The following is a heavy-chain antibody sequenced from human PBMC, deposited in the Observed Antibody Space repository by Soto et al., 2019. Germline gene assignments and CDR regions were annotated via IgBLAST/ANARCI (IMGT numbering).Heavy chain of an antibody. CDR2: INPSGGST. J-gene: IGHJ4*02. CDR3: ARGKIDNWNFKGPTNELYYFDY. V-gene: IGHV1-46*01. D-gene: IGHD1-7*01. CDR1: GYTFTSYY. Sequence: GASVKVSCKASGYTFTSYYMHWVRQAPGQGLEWIGIINPSGGSTSYAQKFQGRVTMTRDTSTSTVYMELSSLRSEDTAVYYCARGKIDNWNFKGPTNELYYFDYWGQGTLVTVSS.